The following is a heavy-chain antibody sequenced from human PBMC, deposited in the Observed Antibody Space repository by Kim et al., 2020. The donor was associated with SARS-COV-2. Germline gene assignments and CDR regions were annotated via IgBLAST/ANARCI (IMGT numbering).Heavy chain of an antibody. CDR1: GFTVSSNY. Sequence: GGSLRLSCAASGFTVSSNYMSWVRQAPGKGLEWVSVIYSGGSTYYADSVKGRFTISRGNSKNTLYLQMNSLRAEDTAVYYCARDRGSYGSGSYYYYGMDVWGQGTTVTVSS. CDR3: ARDRGSYGSGSYYYYGMDV. V-gene: IGHV3-53*01. D-gene: IGHD3-10*01. J-gene: IGHJ6*02. CDR2: IYSGGST.